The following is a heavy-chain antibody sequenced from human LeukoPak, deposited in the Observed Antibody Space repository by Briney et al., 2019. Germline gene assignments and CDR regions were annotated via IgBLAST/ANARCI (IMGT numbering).Heavy chain of an antibody. D-gene: IGHD1-26*01. CDR3: ARSTGATVDY. CDR1: GGSISSYY. V-gene: IGHV4-59*01. J-gene: IGHJ4*02. CDR2: IYYSGST. Sequence: SETLSLTCTVSGGSISSYYWSWIRQPPGKGLEWIGYIYYSGSTNYNPSLKSRVTISVDTSKNQFSLELSSVTAADTAVYYCARSTGATVDYWGQGTLVTVSS.